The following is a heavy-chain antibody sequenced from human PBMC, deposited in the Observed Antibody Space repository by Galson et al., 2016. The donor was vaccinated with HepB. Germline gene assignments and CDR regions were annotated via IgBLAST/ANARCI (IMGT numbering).Heavy chain of an antibody. Sequence: SLRLSCAASGFTFSTYNMNWVRQAPGKGLEWVSSISNSNSYIYYTDSVKGRFTISRDNAKNSLYLQMNSLRAEDTAVYYCARDFGYCSSTSCYKGGLFYYYAMDGGGQGTTVTVPS. CDR3: ARDFGYCSSTSCYKGGLFYYYAMDG. J-gene: IGHJ6*02. CDR2: ISNSNSYI. V-gene: IGHV3-21*01. CDR1: GFTFSTYN. D-gene: IGHD2-2*02.